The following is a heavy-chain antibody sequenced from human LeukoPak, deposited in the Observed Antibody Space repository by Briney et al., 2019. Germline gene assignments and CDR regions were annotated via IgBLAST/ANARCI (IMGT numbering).Heavy chain of an antibody. D-gene: IGHD2-21*02. CDR3: ARGLLFSWFDP. CDR2: IYYSGST. V-gene: IGHV4-31*03. CDR1: GGSISSGGYY. J-gene: IGHJ5*02. Sequence: SQTQSPICTLSGGSISSGGYYWSWIRQHPGKGLEWIGYIYYSGSTYYNPSLKSRVTISVDTSKNQFSLKLSSVTAADTAVYYCARGLLFSWFDPWGQGTLVTVSS.